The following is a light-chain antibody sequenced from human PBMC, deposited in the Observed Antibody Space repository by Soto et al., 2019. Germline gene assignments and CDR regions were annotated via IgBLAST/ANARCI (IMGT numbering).Light chain of an antibody. J-gene: IGKJ4*01. CDR3: QQYGSSPLT. V-gene: IGKV3-20*01. CDR1: ESVSSH. Sequence: EIVMTPSPATLSVSPGQRATLSCRASESVSSHLAWYQQKPGQAPKVLIYRASSRATGIPDRFSGSGSGTDFTLTISRLEPEDFAVYYCQQYGSSPLTFGGGTKVDIK. CDR2: RAS.